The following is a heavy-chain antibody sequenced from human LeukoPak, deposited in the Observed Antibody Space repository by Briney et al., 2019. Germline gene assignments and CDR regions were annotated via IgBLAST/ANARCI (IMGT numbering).Heavy chain of an antibody. V-gene: IGHV3-48*01. CDR3: AKPGDEWELLPYYFDY. Sequence: PGGSLRLSCAASRFPFSSYGMNWVRQAPGKGLEWLSYISSSSSTIYYADSVKGRFTISRDNAKNSLYLQMNSLRAEDTAVYYCAKPGDEWELLPYYFDYWGQRTLVTVSS. D-gene: IGHD1-26*01. CDR1: RFPFSSYG. J-gene: IGHJ4*02. CDR2: ISSSSSTI.